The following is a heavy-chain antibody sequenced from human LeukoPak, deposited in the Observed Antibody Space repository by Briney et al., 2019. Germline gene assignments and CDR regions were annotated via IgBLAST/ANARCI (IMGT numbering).Heavy chain of an antibody. Sequence: SETLSLTCAVYGGSFSGYYWSWIRQPPGKGLEWIGYIYYSGSTNYNPSLKSRVTISVDTSKNQFSLKLNSLTAADTAMCYCARVGGTNYYYYGMDVWGQGTTVTVSS. V-gene: IGHV4-59*01. CDR2: IYYSGST. CDR3: ARVGGTNYYYYGMDV. CDR1: GGSFSGYY. J-gene: IGHJ6*02.